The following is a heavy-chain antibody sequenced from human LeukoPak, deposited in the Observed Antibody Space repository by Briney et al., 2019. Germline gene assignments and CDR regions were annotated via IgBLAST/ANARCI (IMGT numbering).Heavy chain of an antibody. CDR1: GGSISSYY. J-gene: IGHJ5*02. D-gene: IGHD2-2*01. CDR3: ARSGIVVVPAAHNWFDP. CDR2: IYTSGST. V-gene: IGHV4-4*07. Sequence: SETLSLTCTVSGGSISSYYWSWIRQPAGKGLEWIGRIYTSGSTNYNPSLKSRVTMSVDTSKNQFSLKLSSVTAADTALYYCARSGIVVVPAAHNWFDPWGQGTLVTVSS.